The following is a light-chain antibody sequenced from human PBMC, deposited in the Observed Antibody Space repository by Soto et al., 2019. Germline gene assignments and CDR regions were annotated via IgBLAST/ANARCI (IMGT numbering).Light chain of an antibody. CDR3: QRSYSTLWT. CDR1: QSISSY. CDR2: AAS. V-gene: IGKV1-39*01. J-gene: IGKJ1*01. Sequence: DIQMTQSPSSLSASVGDRVTITCRASQSISSYLNWYQQKPGKASKLLIYAASSLQSGVPSRFSGSGSGTYFTLTSSSLQPEDVATYYCQRSYSTLWTFGQGTKVEIK.